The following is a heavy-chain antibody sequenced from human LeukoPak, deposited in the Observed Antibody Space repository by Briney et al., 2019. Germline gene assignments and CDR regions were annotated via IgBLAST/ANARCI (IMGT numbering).Heavy chain of an antibody. CDR1: GYSISSGYY. V-gene: IGHV4-38-2*01. D-gene: IGHD4-23*01. CDR2: IYHCGST. CDR3: ARHSGNPYYYYYYYMDV. Sequence: SETLSLTCAVSGYSISSGYYWGCIRQPPGKGLVGIGCIYHCGSTYYNPSLQSRVTISVDTSKNQFSLKLSSVTAADTAVYYCARHSGNPYYYYYYYMDVWGKGTTVTVSS. J-gene: IGHJ6*03.